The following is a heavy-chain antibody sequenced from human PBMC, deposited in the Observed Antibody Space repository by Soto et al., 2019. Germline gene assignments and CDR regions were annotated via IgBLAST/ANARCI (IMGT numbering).Heavy chain of an antibody. D-gene: IGHD5-12*01. V-gene: IGHV3-7*05. CDR1: GFTFSSYW. CDR3: ACGRAATMTSDYYGLDV. Sequence: PGVSLRLSCAASGFTFSSYWMSWVRQAPGKGLEWVANIKQDGSEKYYVDSVKGRFTISRDNAKNSLYLQMNSLRAEDTAVYYCACGRAATMTSDYYGLDVWDEETTVRVSS. CDR2: IKQDGSEK. J-gene: IGHJ6*04.